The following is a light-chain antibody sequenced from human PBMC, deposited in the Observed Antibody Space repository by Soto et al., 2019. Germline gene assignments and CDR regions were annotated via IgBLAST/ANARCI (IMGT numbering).Light chain of an antibody. CDR2: GAS. V-gene: IGKV3-20*01. J-gene: IGKJ5*01. CDR3: QHYGRSPIT. CDR1: QSVNSR. Sequence: EIFLTQSPGTLSLARGEIATLSWRASQSVNSRLAWYQHKPGQAPRLLISGASSRATGIPDRFSGSGSATDFTLTISRLEPEDFALYYCQHYGRSPITFGQGTRLEIK.